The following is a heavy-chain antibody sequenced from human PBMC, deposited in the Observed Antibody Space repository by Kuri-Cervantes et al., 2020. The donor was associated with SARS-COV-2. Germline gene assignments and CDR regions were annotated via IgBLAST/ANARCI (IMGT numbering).Heavy chain of an antibody. CDR1: GYSISSGYY. D-gene: IGHD3-22*01. V-gene: IGHV4-38-2*02. J-gene: IGHJ5*02. CDR3: ARDLLLYYDSSGYHNWFDP. CDR2: IYTSGST. Sequence: SETLSLTCTVSGYSISSGYYWGWIRQPPGKGLEWIGRIYTSGSTNYNPSLKSRVTMSVDTSKNQFSLKLSSVTAADTAVYYCARDLLLYYDSSGYHNWFDPWGQGTLVTVSS.